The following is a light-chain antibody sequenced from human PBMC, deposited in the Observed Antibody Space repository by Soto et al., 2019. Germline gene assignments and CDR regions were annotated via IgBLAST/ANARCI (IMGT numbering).Light chain of an antibody. J-gene: IGKJ5*01. CDR3: QQHNSFSIT. Sequence: EIHLTQSPSTLSASVVDRVTITCRASQSISIWLAWYRQRPGKAPEVLVWDASSLQRGVPSRFSGSGSGTEFTLTISSLQPDDFATYYCQQHNSFSITFGQGTRLEIK. V-gene: IGKV1-5*01. CDR2: DAS. CDR1: QSISIW.